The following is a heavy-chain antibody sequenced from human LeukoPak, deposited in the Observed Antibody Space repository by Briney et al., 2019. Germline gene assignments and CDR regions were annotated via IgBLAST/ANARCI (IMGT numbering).Heavy chain of an antibody. CDR3: ATNYYGSGSHNPGDYYYGMDV. Sequence: ASVKVSCKASGYTFTGYYMHWVRQAPGQGLEWMGWINPNSGGTNYAQKFQGWVTMTRGTSISTAYMELSRLRSDDTAVYYCATNYYGSGSHNPGDYYYGMDVWGQGTTVTVSS. CDR2: INPNSGGT. CDR1: GYTFTGYY. J-gene: IGHJ6*02. D-gene: IGHD3-10*01. V-gene: IGHV1-2*04.